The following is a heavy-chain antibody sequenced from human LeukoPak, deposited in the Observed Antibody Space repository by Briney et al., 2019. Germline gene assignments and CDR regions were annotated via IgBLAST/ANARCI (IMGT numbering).Heavy chain of an antibody. D-gene: IGHD4-23*01. Sequence: ASVKVSCKASGYTFTSYGISWVGQAPGQGREWMGWISAYNGNTNYAQKLQGRVTMTTDTSTSTAYMELRSLRPDDTAVYHCARDWFGYGGNSLVGYWGQGTLVTVSS. CDR3: ARDWFGYGGNSLVGY. CDR2: ISAYNGNT. CDR1: GYTFTSYG. V-gene: IGHV1-18*01. J-gene: IGHJ4*02.